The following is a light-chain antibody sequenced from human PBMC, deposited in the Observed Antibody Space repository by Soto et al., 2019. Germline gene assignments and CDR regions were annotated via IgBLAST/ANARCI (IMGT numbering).Light chain of an antibody. CDR2: GAS. J-gene: IGKJ4*02. CDR1: QSVSNNY. Sequence: TALTQSPGTLSLSAGESATLSCISSQSVSNNYLAWHQQRPGQAPRLLIYGASNRATGIPDRFSGSGSGTDFTLTISRLEPEDFAVYYCQQYGSSSFTFGEGTKVDIK. CDR3: QQYGSSSFT. V-gene: IGKV3-20*01.